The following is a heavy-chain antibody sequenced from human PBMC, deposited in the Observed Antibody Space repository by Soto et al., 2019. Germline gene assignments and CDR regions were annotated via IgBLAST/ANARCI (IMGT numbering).Heavy chain of an antibody. Sequence: GSLILSCAASGFTVSSKYMNWVRQAPGKGLEWVSVFYSGGSTFYADSVKGRFTISRDISKNTLNLQMNSLRVEDTAVYYCAREAPHCSGGSCYFDYWGQGTLVTVSS. J-gene: IGHJ4*02. CDR1: GFTVSSKY. V-gene: IGHV3-66*01. CDR2: FYSGGST. D-gene: IGHD2-15*01. CDR3: AREAPHCSGGSCYFDY.